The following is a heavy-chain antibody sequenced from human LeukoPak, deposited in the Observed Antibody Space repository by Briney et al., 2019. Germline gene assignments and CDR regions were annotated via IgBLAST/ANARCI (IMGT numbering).Heavy chain of an antibody. CDR3: ATVESLFWRRYSRTVLDY. J-gene: IGHJ4*02. D-gene: IGHD6-13*01. CDR1: GYTFTSYY. Sequence: GASVKVSCKASGYTFTSYYMHWVRQAPGKGLEWMGGFDPEDGETIYAQKFQGRVTMTEDTSTDTAYMELSSLRSEDTAVYYCATVESLFWRRYSRTVLDYWGQGTLVTISS. CDR2: FDPEDGET. V-gene: IGHV1-24*01.